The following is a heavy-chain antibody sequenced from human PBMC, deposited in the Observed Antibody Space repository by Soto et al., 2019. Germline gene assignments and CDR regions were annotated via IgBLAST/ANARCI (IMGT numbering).Heavy chain of an antibody. D-gene: IGHD3-22*01. CDR1: GFTFSDYY. CDR3: ASHYYDSSGYYFDY. J-gene: IGHJ4*02. Sequence: GGSLRLSCAASGFTFSDYYMSWIRQAPGKGLERVSYISSSSSYTNYADSVKGRFTISRDNAKNSLYLQMNSLRAEDTAVYYCASHYYDSSGYYFDYWGQGTLVTVSS. CDR2: ISSSSSYT. V-gene: IGHV3-11*03.